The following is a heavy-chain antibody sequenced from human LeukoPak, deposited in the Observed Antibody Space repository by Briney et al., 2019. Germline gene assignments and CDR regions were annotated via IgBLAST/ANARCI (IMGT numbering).Heavy chain of an antibody. D-gene: IGHD1-26*01. V-gene: IGHV5-51*01. CDR2: IYPGDSDT. CDR3: ARSQSSGSYWDY. CDR1: GYSFTTYW. J-gene: IGHJ4*02. Sequence: GESLKISCQGSGYSFTTYWIGWVRQMPGKGLECMGIIYPGDSDTRYSPSFQGQVTISADKSINTAYLQWSSLKASDTAMYYCARSQSSGSYWDYWGQGTLVTVSS.